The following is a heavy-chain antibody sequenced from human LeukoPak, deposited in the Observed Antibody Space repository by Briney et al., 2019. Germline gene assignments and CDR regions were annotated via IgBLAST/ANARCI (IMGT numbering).Heavy chain of an antibody. V-gene: IGHV3-7*01. CDR3: ARLSAYYYGSYFYYYMDV. D-gene: IGHD3-10*01. Sequence: GGSLRLSCVASGFTFGIYEMNWVRQAPGKGPEWVANIRQDESERYSADSVKGRFTISRDNAKKSVYLYMSSLRAEDTALYYCARLSAYYYGSYFYYYMDVWGKGTTVTVSS. CDR1: GFTFGIYE. CDR2: IRQDESER. J-gene: IGHJ6*03.